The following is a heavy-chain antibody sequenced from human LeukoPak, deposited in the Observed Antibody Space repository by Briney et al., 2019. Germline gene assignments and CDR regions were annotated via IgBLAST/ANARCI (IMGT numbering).Heavy chain of an antibody. CDR3: AKDQSRPYYYGSSGYYYDY. Sequence: PGGSLRLSCAASGFTFSSYGMHWVRQAPGKGLDWVAFIHHDGSNKYYADSVKGRFTISRDNSKNTLYLQMNSLRAEDTAVYYCAKDQSRPYYYGSSGYYYDYWGQGTLVTVSS. V-gene: IGHV3-30*02. D-gene: IGHD3-22*01. CDR1: GFTFSSYG. J-gene: IGHJ4*02. CDR2: IHHDGSNK.